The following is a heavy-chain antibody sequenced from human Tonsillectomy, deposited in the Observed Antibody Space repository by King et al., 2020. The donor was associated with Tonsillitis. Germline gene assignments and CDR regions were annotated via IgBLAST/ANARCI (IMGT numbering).Heavy chain of an antibody. J-gene: IGHJ4*02. V-gene: IGHV3-48*01. CDR3: ATRFEY. D-gene: IGHD6-6*01. CDR1: GITFSTYS. Sequence: VQLVESGGGLVQPGGSLRLSCAASGITFSTYSMNWVRQAPGKGLEWVSYISSCSSTINYADSVKGRFTISRDNAKNSLYLQMNSLRAEDTAVYYCATRFEYWGQGTLVTVSS. CDR2: ISSCSSTI.